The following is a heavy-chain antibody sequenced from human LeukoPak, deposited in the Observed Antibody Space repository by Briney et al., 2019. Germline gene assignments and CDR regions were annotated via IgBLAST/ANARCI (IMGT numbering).Heavy chain of an antibody. D-gene: IGHD2-15*01. CDR1: GFTFSTYG. CDR3: ARVWCSSSSCYSSADL. V-gene: IGHV3-33*01. J-gene: IGHJ5*02. Sequence: GGSLRLSCSASGFTFSTYGMHWVRQAPGKGLEWVAVIWYDGSIKYYADSVKGRVTVSRDNSKSTVYLQMNSLRTEDTAVYYCARVWCSSSSCYSSADLWGQGTLVTVSS. CDR2: IWYDGSIK.